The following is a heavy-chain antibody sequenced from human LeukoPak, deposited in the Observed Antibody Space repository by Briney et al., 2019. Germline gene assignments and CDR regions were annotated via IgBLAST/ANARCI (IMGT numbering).Heavy chain of an antibody. D-gene: IGHD3-10*01. CDR3: ARAGYYYGSGSYAFDI. CDR2: INPSGGST. Sequence: ASVKVSCKASGYTFTSYYMHWVRQAPGQGLEWMGIINPSGGSTSYAQKFQGRVTMTRDTSTSTVYMELSSLRSEDTAVYYCARAGYYYGSGSYAFDIWGQGTMVTVSS. CDR1: GYTFTSYY. J-gene: IGHJ3*02. V-gene: IGHV1-46*01.